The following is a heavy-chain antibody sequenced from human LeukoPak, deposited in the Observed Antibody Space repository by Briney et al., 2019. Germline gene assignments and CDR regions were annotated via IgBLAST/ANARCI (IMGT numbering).Heavy chain of an antibody. D-gene: IGHD2-2*01. J-gene: IGHJ6*03. V-gene: IGHV4-31*03. CDR2: IYYSGST. Sequence: SETLSLTCTVSGGSISSGGYYWSWIRQHPGKGLEWIGYIYYSGSTYYNPSLKSRVTISVDTSKNQFSLKLSSVTAADTAVYYCARSLLCSSTSCQPPYYYYYYMDVWGKGTTVTVSS. CDR3: ARSLLCSSTSCQPPYYYYYYMDV. CDR1: GGSISSGGYY.